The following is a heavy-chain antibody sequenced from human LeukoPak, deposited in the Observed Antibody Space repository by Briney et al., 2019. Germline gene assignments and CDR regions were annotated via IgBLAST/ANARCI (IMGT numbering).Heavy chain of an antibody. CDR1: GFTFSSYA. CDR2: ISYDGSNK. V-gene: IGHV3-30*04. D-gene: IGHD4-17*01. J-gene: IGHJ4*02. Sequence: GGSPRLSCAASGFTFSSYAMHWVRQAPGKGLEWVAVISYDGSNKYYADSVKGRFTISRDNSKNTLYLQMNSLRAEDTAVYYCARGDTVTKYFDYWGQGTLVTVSS. CDR3: ARGDTVTKYFDY.